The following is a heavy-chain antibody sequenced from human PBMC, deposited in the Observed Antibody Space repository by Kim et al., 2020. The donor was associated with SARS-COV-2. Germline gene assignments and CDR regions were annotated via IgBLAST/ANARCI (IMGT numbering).Heavy chain of an antibody. CDR3: ARGRPYTAMAPVPFDY. Sequence: KFQGRVTITADESTSTAYMELSSLRSEDTAVYYCARGRPYTAMAPVPFDYWGQGTLVTVSS. V-gene: IGHV1-69*01. J-gene: IGHJ4*02. D-gene: IGHD5-18*01.